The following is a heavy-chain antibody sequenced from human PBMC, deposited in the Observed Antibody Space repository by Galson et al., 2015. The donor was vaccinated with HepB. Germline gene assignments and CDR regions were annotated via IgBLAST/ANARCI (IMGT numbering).Heavy chain of an antibody. CDR1: GFTFSTHD. J-gene: IGHJ4*02. CDR3: ARDRDRTTFFFDH. V-gene: IGHV3-33*01. CDR2: FWNERDSE. D-gene: IGHD2/OR15-2a*01. Sequence: SLRLSCAASGFTFSTHDIHWVRQAPGKGLEWVAVFWNERDSEYYADSVKGRFTVSRDISKNTLYLEMNSLRAEDTAVYYCARDRDRTTFFFDHWGQGTLVTVSP.